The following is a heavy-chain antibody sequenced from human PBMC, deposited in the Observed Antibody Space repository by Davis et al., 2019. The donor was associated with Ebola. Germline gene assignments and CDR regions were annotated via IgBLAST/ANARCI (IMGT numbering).Heavy chain of an antibody. CDR3: ARDGEEQQLGD. V-gene: IGHV1-46*01. CDR2: INPSGGST. D-gene: IGHD6-13*01. Sequence: AASVKVSCKASGYTFTSYYMHWVRQAPGQGLEWMGIINPSGGSTSYAQKFQGRVTMTRDTSTSTVYMGLSSLRSEDTAVYYCARDGEEQQLGDWGQGTLVTVSS. CDR1: GYTFTSYY. J-gene: IGHJ4*02.